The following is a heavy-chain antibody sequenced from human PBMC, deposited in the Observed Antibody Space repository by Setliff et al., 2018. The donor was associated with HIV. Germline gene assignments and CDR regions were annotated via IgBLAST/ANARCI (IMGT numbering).Heavy chain of an antibody. Sequence: ASVKVSCKTSGYIFTGFGLTWVRQAPGQGPGWMGWIIPKSGETSYAGKFRGRVTMTRDTSLSTAYMELSWLTSDDTAVYYCARVVDRDYDFWSAYEYWGQGTMVTVSS. J-gene: IGHJ4*02. D-gene: IGHD3-3*01. V-gene: IGHV1-2*02. CDR1: GYIFTGFG. CDR2: IIPKSGET. CDR3: ARVVDRDYDFWSAYEY.